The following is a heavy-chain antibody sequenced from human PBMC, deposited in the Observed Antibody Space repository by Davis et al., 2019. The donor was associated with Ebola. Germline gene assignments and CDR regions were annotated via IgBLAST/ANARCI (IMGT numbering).Heavy chain of an antibody. CDR1: GFTFSNYA. J-gene: IGHJ1*01. D-gene: IGHD3-3*01. CDR3: ARWGDFWSGDEYFQH. Sequence: GSLRLSCSASGFTFSNYAMSWVRQAPGKGLEWVSAISGSGGSTYYADSVKGRFTIFRDNSKNTLYLQMNSLRAEDTAVYYCARWGDFWSGDEYFQHWGQGTLVTVSS. V-gene: IGHV3-23*01. CDR2: ISGSGGST.